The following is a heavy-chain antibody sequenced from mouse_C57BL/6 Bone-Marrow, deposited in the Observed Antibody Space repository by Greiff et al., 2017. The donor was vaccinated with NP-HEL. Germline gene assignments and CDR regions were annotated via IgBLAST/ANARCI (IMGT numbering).Heavy chain of an antibody. CDR3: ARGRELLRSWFAY. V-gene: IGHV3-6*01. CDR1: GYSITSGYY. J-gene: IGHJ3*01. D-gene: IGHD1-1*01. CDR2: ISYDGSN. Sequence: EVQLVESGPGLVKPSQSLSLTCSVTGYSITSGYYWNWIRQFPGNKLEWMGYISYDGSNNYNPSLKNRISITRDTSKNQFFLKLNSVTTEDTATYYCARGRELLRSWFAYWGQGTLVTVSA.